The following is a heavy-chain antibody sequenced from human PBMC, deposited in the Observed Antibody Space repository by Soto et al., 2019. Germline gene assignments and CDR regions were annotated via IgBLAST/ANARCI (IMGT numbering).Heavy chain of an antibody. D-gene: IGHD4-4*01. CDR3: ERAMTTVTTFYYYGMDV. CDR1: GFTFSSYA. Sequence: GGSLRLSCAASGFTFSSYAMHWVREAPGKGLEWVAVISYDGSNKYYADSVKGRFTISRDNSKNTLYLQMNSLRAEDTAVYDCERAMTTVTTFYYYGMDVWGQGTTVTVSS. V-gene: IGHV3-30-3*01. J-gene: IGHJ6*02. CDR2: ISYDGSNK.